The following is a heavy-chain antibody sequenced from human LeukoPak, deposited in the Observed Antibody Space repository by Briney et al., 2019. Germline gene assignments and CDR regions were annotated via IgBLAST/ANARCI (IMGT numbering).Heavy chain of an antibody. CDR3: AKQHEAWFDP. D-gene: IGHD1/OR15-1a*01. CDR1: GYTFTGYF. V-gene: IGHV1-2*02. Sequence: ASVTVSCKASGYTFTGYFIHWVRQAPGQGLEWMGWINPNTGGTNYAQKFQGRVTMTRDTSISTAYMDLRWLTSDDTATYYCAKQHEAWFDPWGQGTLVTVSS. J-gene: IGHJ5*02. CDR2: INPNTGGT.